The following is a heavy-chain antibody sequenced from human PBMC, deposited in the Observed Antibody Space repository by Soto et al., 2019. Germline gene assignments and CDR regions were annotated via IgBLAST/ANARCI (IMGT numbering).Heavy chain of an antibody. D-gene: IGHD3-9*01. CDR1: DDSINSDKYY. J-gene: IGHJ4*02. Sequence: QLQESGPGLVKPSETLSLTCSVSDDSINSDKYYWGWIRQPPGKGLEWIGSIYYRGNAYYNPSLQTRVTISRDMSKSQFSLKLNSVTAADSAVYFCARLEGLATISYYFDFWGPGALVTVSS. V-gene: IGHV4-39*01. CDR3: ARLEGLATISYYFDF. CDR2: IYYRGNA.